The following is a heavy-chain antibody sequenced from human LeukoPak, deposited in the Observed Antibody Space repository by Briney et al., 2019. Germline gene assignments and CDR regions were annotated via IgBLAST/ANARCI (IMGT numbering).Heavy chain of an antibody. CDR2: IYYSGST. Sequence: SETLSLTCTVSGGSISSSSYYWGWIRQPPGKGLEWIGSIYYSGSTYYNPSLKSRVTISVDTSKNQFSLKLSSVTAADTAVYYCARDRDKIGEYSSGEFDYWGQGTLVTVSS. CDR1: GGSISSSSYY. CDR3: ARDRDKIGEYSSGEFDY. V-gene: IGHV4-39*07. J-gene: IGHJ4*02. D-gene: IGHD6-19*01.